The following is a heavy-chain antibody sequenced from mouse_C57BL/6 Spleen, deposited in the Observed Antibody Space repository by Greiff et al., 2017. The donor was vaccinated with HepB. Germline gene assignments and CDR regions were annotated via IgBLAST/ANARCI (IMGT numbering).Heavy chain of an antibody. CDR1: GYTFTSYW. CDR3: ARFMVTTGNAMDY. J-gene: IGHJ4*01. D-gene: IGHD2-2*01. CDR2: IDPSDSYT. V-gene: IGHV1-50*01. Sequence: VQLQQSGAELVKPGASVKLSCKASGYTFTSYWMQWVKQRPGQGLEWIGEIDPSDSYTNYNQKFKGKATLTVDTSSSTAYMQLSSLTSEDSAVYYCARFMVTTGNAMDYWGQGTSVTVSS.